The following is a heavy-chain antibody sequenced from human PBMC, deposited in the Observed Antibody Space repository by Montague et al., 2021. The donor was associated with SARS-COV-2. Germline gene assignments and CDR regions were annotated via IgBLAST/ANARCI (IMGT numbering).Heavy chain of an antibody. Sequence: SETLSLTCSVSGYFIGAGYYRGWIRQSPGKGLEWIGSNYLHGNAYYNPSLNSRVTISLDTSNNQFSLRLTSVTTSDTAVYYCARGRVTRAGFDYWGQGIRVIVSS. CDR2: NYLHGNA. V-gene: IGHV4-38-2*02. CDR3: ARGRVTRAGFDY. CDR1: GYFIGAGYY. D-gene: IGHD2-21*02. J-gene: IGHJ4*02.